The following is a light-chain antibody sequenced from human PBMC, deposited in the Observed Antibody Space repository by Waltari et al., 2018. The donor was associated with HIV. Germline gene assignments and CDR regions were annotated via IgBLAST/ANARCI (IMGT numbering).Light chain of an antibody. Sequence: QSVLTQPPSMSAAPGQRVTISCSGSASNFGGDFVSWYQHVPGTDPKLLIYDKTRRPSCISDSVSGDKSGTSATLAITGLQTGDEAVYYCGTWDNRRSGGVCGGGTRLTVL. CDR1: ASNFGGDF. V-gene: IGLV1-51*01. CDR2: DKT. CDR3: GTWDNRRSGGV. J-gene: IGLJ3*02.